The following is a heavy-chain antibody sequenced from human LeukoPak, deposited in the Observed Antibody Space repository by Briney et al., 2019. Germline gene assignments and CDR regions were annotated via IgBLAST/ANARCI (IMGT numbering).Heavy chain of an antibody. D-gene: IGHD5-18*01. CDR3: ARGDTAMVLFPFDY. V-gene: IGHV3-30-3*01. Sequence: SGGSLRLSCAASGFTFSSYAMHWVRQAPGKGLEWVAVISYDGSNKYYADSVKGRFTISRDNSKNTLHLQMNSLRAEDTAVYYCARGDTAMVLFPFDYWGQGTLVTVSS. J-gene: IGHJ4*02. CDR1: GFTFSSYA. CDR2: ISYDGSNK.